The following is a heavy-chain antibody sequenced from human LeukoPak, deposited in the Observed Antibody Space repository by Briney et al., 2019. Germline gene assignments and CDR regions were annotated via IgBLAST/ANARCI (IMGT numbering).Heavy chain of an antibody. CDR3: ARVQQLAPGAVFQH. CDR1: GGSISGYY. D-gene: IGHD6-13*01. Sequence: SETLSLTCTVSGGSISGYYWSWIRQPPGKGLEWIGYIYYSGSTNYNPSLKSRVTISVDTSKNQFSLKLSSVTAADTAVYYCARVQQLAPGAVFQHWGQGTLVTVSS. V-gene: IGHV4-59*01. CDR2: IYYSGST. J-gene: IGHJ1*01.